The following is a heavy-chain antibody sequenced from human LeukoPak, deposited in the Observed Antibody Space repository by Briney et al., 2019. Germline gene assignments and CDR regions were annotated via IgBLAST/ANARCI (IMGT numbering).Heavy chain of an antibody. D-gene: IGHD5-18*01. J-gene: IGHJ4*02. CDR1: GYTLSEFS. V-gene: IGHV1-24*01. CDR2: FDPEDGEA. CDR3: AAGRPYSLLDY. Sequence: ASVKVSCKVSGYTLSEFSMHWVRQAPGKGLEGMGGFDPEDGEASYAQKFQGRVTMTEDTATDTGYMELSSLRSEDTAVYYCAAGRPYSLLDYWGQGTLVTVSS.